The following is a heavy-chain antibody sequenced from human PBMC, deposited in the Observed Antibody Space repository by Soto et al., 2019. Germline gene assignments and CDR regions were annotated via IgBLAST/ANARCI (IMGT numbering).Heavy chain of an antibody. Sequence: PSETLSLTCPVSGGSISSGDYYWSWIRQPPGKGLEWIGYIYYSGSTYYNPSLKSRVTISVDTSKNQFYLKLSSVTAADTAVYYCASKPIWDTAAAFDIWGQGTMVTVSS. D-gene: IGHD5-18*01. CDR3: ASKPIWDTAAAFDI. CDR1: GGSISSGDYY. J-gene: IGHJ3*02. CDR2: IYYSGST. V-gene: IGHV4-30-4*01.